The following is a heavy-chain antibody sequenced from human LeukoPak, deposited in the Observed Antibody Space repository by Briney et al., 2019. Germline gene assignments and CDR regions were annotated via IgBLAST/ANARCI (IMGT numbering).Heavy chain of an antibody. CDR1: GGTFSSYA. Sequence: ASVKVSCKASGGTFSSYAISWVRQAPGQGLEWVGGIIPIFGTANYAQKFQGRVTITTDESTSTAYMELSSLRSEDTAVYYCAAYYDFWSGYYTQGYYYYYMDVWGKGTTVTVSS. CDR2: IIPIFGTA. J-gene: IGHJ6*03. D-gene: IGHD3-3*01. V-gene: IGHV1-69*05. CDR3: AAYYDFWSGYYTQGYYYYYMDV.